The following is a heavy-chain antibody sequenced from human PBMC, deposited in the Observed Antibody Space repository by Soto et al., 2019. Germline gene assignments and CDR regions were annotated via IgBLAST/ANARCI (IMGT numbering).Heavy chain of an antibody. D-gene: IGHD1-26*01. Sequence: EVQLVESGGGLVQPVGSLTLSCASSGFTFNSYWMHWVRQAPGKGVVWVSRINPDGRVTNYADSVKARFTISRDNAKNTLYLQMNSLRPEDTAVYYCARVGQGAWYFDLWGRGTLVTVSS. J-gene: IGHJ2*01. V-gene: IGHV3-74*01. CDR2: INPDGRVT. CDR3: ARVGQGAWYFDL. CDR1: GFTFNSYW.